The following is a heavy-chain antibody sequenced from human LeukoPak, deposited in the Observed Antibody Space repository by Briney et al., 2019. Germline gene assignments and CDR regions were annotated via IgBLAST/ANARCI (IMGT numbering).Heavy chain of an antibody. D-gene: IGHD7-27*01. J-gene: IGHJ5*02. CDR1: GFTFSSYW. CDR3: ARASLGWFDP. CDR2: IDQDGSDK. Sequence: GGSLRLSCAASGFTFSSYWMSWVRQAPGKGLEWVASIDQDGSDKFSVGSVKGRLTISRDNARYSMYLEMRSLRAEDTAVYFCARASLGWFDPRGQGTLVTVSS. V-gene: IGHV3-7*01.